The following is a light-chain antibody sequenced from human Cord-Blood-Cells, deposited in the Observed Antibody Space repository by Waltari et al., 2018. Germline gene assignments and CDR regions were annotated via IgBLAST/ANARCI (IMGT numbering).Light chain of an antibody. Sequence: DIVMTQSPDSLAVPLGERATINCKSSQSVLYRSNNKNYLDWYQQKPGQPPKLLIYWASTRESGVPDRFSGSGSGTDFTLTISSLQAEDVAVYYCQQYYSTPPTFGQGTKVEIK. J-gene: IGKJ1*01. V-gene: IGKV4-1*01. CDR1: QSVLYRSNNKNY. CDR3: QQYYSTPPT. CDR2: WAS.